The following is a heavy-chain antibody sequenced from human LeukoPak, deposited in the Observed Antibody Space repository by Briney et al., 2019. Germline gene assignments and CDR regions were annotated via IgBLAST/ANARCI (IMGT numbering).Heavy chain of an antibody. D-gene: IGHD4-17*01. Sequence: GGSLRLSCAASGFTFSSYAMNWVRQAPGKGLEWVSAISGSGGSTYYADSVKGRFTISRDNSKNTLYLQMNSLRAEDTALYYCARDGHGVPLDYWGQGTLVTVSP. J-gene: IGHJ4*02. CDR2: ISGSGGST. CDR3: ARDGHGVPLDY. V-gene: IGHV3-23*01. CDR1: GFTFSSYA.